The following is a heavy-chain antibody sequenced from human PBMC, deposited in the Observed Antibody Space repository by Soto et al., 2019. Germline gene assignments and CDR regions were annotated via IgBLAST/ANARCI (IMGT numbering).Heavy chain of an antibody. V-gene: IGHV3-13*01. Sequence: EVQLVESGGGLVQPGGSLRLSCATSGCTFSSYDMHWVRQATGKGLEWVSTIGTSADTYYPGSVKGRFTISRENAKNSLYLQMNSLRAGDTAVYYCVREKWGAFDIWGQGTLVTVSS. D-gene: IGHD2-8*01. CDR1: GCTFSSYD. CDR3: VREKWGAFDI. CDR2: IGTSADT. J-gene: IGHJ3*02.